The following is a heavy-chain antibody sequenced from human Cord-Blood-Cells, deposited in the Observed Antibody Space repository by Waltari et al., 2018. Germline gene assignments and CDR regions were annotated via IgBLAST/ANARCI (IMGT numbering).Heavy chain of an antibody. CDR1: GYTFTSYG. D-gene: IGHD3-3*01. Sequence: QVQLVQSGAEVKKPGASVKVSCKASGYTFTSYGISWVRQAPGHGLEWMGWISAYNGNTNYAQKLQGRVTMTTDTSTSTAYMELRSLRSDATAVYYCARGLYYDFWSGYNWFDPWGQGTLVTVSS. CDR3: ARGLYYDFWSGYNWFDP. V-gene: IGHV1-18*04. CDR2: ISAYNGNT. J-gene: IGHJ5*02.